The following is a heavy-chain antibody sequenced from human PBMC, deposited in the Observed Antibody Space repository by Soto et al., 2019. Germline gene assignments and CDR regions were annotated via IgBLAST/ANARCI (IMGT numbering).Heavy chain of an antibody. CDR3: ARDQGYCSGGSCHPYYYYYYMDV. Sequence: SETLSLTCTVSGGSISSYYWSWILQPPWKGLEWIGYIYYSGSTNYNPSLKSRVTISVDTSKNQFSLKLSSVTAADTAVYYCARDQGYCSGGSCHPYYYYYYMDVWGKGTTVTVSS. CDR1: GGSISSYY. V-gene: IGHV4-59*01. D-gene: IGHD2-15*01. CDR2: IYYSGST. J-gene: IGHJ6*03.